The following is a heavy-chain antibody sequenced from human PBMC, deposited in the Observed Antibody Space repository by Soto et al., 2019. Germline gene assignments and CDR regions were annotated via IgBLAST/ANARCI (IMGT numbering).Heavy chain of an antibody. CDR3: ARDHGSGENLGRWEDY. CDR2: ISAYNGNT. J-gene: IGHJ4*02. Sequence: QVQLVQSGAEVKKPGASVKVSCKASGYTFTSYGISWVRQAPGQGLEWMGWISAYNGNTNYAQKLQGRVIMTRDTSTRTADMELGSMRSDDTAVYYCARDHGSGENLGRWEDYWGQGTLVTVSS. CDR1: GYTFTSYG. V-gene: IGHV1-18*01. D-gene: IGHD3-10*01.